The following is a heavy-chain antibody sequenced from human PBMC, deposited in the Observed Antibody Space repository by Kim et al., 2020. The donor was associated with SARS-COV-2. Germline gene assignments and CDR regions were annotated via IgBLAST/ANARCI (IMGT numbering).Heavy chain of an antibody. J-gene: IGHJ4*02. V-gene: IGHV3-30*18. Sequence: GGSLRLSCAVSGFSFSRYGMVWVRQAPGKGLEWVAVVSYDGVTKVHADSVKGRFIISRDNSENMLYLQMNSLRTEDTAFYYCAKSMQQVVTRSLDSWGQGILVAVSS. CDR3: AKSMQQVVTRSLDS. CDR1: GFSFSRYG. CDR2: VSYDGVTK.